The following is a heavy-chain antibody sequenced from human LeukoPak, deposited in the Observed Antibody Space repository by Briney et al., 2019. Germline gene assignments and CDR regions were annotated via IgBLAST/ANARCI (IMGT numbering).Heavy chain of an antibody. CDR3: AKDRSTPQFEVGVHTY. CDR1: GGSISSSNW. CDR2: IHHSGSA. D-gene: IGHD2-21*01. J-gene: IGHJ4*02. V-gene: IGHV4-4*02. Sequence: PSETLSLTCAVSGGSISSSNWWSWVRQAPGKGLEWIGEIHHSGSANYNPSLKSRVTISVDKSKNQLSLNLNSVTAADTAVYYCAKDRSTPQFEVGVHTYWGQGTLVTVSS.